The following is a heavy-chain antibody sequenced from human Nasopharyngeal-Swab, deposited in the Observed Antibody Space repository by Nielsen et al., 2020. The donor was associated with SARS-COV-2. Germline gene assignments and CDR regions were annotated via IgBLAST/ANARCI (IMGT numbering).Heavy chain of an antibody. D-gene: IGHD2-15*01. CDR3: TTGPLGYCSGGSCSDAFDI. J-gene: IGHJ3*02. CDR1: GFTFSSAW. CDR2: IKSKTDGGTT. V-gene: IGHV3-15*01. Sequence: GSLKISCAASGFTFSSAWMSWVRQAPGKGLEWVGRIKSKTDGGTTDYAAPVKGRFTISRDDSKNTLYLQMNSLKTEDTAVYYCTTGPLGYCSGGSCSDAFDIWGQGTMVTVSS.